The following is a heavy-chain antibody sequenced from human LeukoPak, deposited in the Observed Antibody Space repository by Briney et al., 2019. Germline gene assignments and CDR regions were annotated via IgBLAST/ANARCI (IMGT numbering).Heavy chain of an antibody. V-gene: IGHV3-7*01. CDR2: IKQDGSEK. J-gene: IGHJ3*02. D-gene: IGHD2-8*02. CDR3: GRDVSRGAGGAFDI. Sequence: GGSLRLSCAASGSTFSRYWMSGARQAPGKGLEWVANIKQDGSEKYYVDSVKGRFTISRDNAKNSLYLQMNSLRAEDTAVYYCGRDVSRGAGGAFDIWGQGTMVTVSS. CDR1: GSTFSRYW.